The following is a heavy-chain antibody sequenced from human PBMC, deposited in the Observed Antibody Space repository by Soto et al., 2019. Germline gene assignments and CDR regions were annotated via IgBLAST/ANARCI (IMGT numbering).Heavy chain of an antibody. CDR1: GGSFSGYY. CDR2: INHSGST. Sequence: SETLSLTCAVYGGSFSGYYWSWIRQPPGKGLEWIGEINHSGSTNYNPSLKSRVTISVDTSKNQFSLKLSSVTAAAPAVYYCAGGGPVRFLEWLPTPGPLDPWGQGTLVTVSS. V-gene: IGHV4-34*01. CDR3: AGGGPVRFLEWLPTPGPLDP. J-gene: IGHJ5*02. D-gene: IGHD3-3*01.